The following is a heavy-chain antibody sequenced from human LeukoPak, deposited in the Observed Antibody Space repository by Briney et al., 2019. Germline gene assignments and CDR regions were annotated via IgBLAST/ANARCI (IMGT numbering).Heavy chain of an antibody. D-gene: IGHD3-10*01. CDR3: AKTPGFGEYDY. CDR2: ISGSGGST. V-gene: IGHV3-23*01. Sequence: PGGSLRLSCAASGFIVSGDFMSWVRQAPGKGLEWVSAISGSGGSTYYADSVKGRFTISRDNSKNTLYLQMNSLRAEDTAVYYCAKTPGFGEYDYWGQGTLVTVSS. J-gene: IGHJ4*02. CDR1: GFIVSGDF.